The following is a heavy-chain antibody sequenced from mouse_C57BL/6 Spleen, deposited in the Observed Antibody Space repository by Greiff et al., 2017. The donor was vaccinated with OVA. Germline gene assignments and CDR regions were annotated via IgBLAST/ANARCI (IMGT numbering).Heavy chain of an antibody. D-gene: IGHD1-1*01. J-gene: IGHJ1*03. CDR1: GYTFTDYN. CDR2: INPNNGGT. CDR3: ARTPDYYGSRYWYFDV. Sequence: EVQLQQSGPELVKPGASVKIPCKASGYTFTDYNMDWVKQSHGKSLEWIGDINPNNGGTIYNQKFKGKATLTVDKSSSTAYMELRSLTSEDTAVYYCARTPDYYGSRYWYFDVWGTGTTVTVSS. V-gene: IGHV1-18*01.